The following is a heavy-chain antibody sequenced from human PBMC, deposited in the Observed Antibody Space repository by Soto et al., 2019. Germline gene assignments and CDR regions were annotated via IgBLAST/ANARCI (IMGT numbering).Heavy chain of an antibody. CDR2: ISYDGSNK. CDR1: GFTFSSYA. D-gene: IGHD5-18*01. J-gene: IGHJ6*02. V-gene: IGHV3-30-3*01. CDR3: ARDFDTAMFSYYGMDV. Sequence: PGGSLRLSCTASGFTFSSYAMHWVRQAPGKGLEWVAVISYDGSNKYYADSVKGRFTISRDNSKNTLYLQMNSLRAEDTAVYYCARDFDTAMFSYYGMDVWGQGTTVTV.